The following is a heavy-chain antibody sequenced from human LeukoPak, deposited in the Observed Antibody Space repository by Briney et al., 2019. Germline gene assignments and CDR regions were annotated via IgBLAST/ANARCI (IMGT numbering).Heavy chain of an antibody. CDR1: GGSISSSSYY. CDR2: IYYSGST. D-gene: IGHD6-19*01. Sequence: SETLSLTCTVSGGSISSSSYYWGWIRQPPGKGLEWIGSIYYSGSTYYNPSLKSRVTISVDTSKNQFSLKLSSVTAADTAVYYCARGVTPRGIAVAGSTYSDYWGQGTLVTVSS. J-gene: IGHJ4*02. V-gene: IGHV4-39*01. CDR3: ARGVTPRGIAVAGSTYSDY.